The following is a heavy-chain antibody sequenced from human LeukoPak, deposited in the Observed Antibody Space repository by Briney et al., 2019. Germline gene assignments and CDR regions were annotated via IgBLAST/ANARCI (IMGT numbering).Heavy chain of an antibody. CDR2: ISGSGDNT. D-gene: IGHD3-22*01. CDR1: GFTFSSYA. CDR3: ASGFIPAS. J-gene: IGHJ5*02. Sequence: PGGSLRLSCAASGFTFSSYAMSWVRQAPGKGLEWVSGISGSGDNTYYADSVKGRFTISRDNSKNTLYLQMNSLRAEDTAVYYCASGFIPASWGQGTLVTVSS. V-gene: IGHV3-23*01.